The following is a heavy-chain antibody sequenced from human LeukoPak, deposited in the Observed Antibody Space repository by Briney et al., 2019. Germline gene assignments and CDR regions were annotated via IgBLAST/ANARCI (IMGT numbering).Heavy chain of an antibody. CDR3: ARCGVVDDAFDI. CDR2: IYYGGSS. CDR1: GGSITSYY. V-gene: IGHV4-59*08. Sequence: SETLSLTCSVSGGSITSYYWSWIRQPPGKGLEWIGYIYYGGSSKYNPSLKSRVTISIDTSKNQFSLKLNSATAADTAVYYCARCGVVDDAFDIWGQGTMVTVSS. D-gene: IGHD3-3*01. J-gene: IGHJ3*02.